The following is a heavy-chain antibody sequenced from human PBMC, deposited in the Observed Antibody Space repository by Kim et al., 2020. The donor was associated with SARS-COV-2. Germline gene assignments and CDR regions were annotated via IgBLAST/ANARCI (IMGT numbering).Heavy chain of an antibody. D-gene: IGHD2-21*02. Sequence: ASVKVSCKASGYTFTSYYMHWVRQAPGQGLEWMGIINPSGGSTSYAQKFQGRVTMTRDTSTSTVYMELSSLRSEDTAVYYCARDARHIVVVTDLGRSWFDPWGQGTLVTVSS. CDR3: ARDARHIVVVTDLGRSWFDP. J-gene: IGHJ5*02. CDR2: INPSGGST. CDR1: GYTFTSYY. V-gene: IGHV1-46*01.